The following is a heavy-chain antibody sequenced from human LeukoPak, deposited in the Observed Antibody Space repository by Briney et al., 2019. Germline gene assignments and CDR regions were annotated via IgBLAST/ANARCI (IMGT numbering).Heavy chain of an antibody. Sequence: GVSLRLSCAASGLTFSGYEMNWVRQAPGKGLEWLSYISSSGTTIFHADSVKGRFTISRDNAKNSLYLQMNSLRAEDTAVYYCAGYGPSIVYWGQGTLVTVSS. V-gene: IGHV3-48*03. CDR3: AGYGPSIVY. CDR1: GLTFSGYE. D-gene: IGHD4-17*01. J-gene: IGHJ4*02. CDR2: ISSSGTTI.